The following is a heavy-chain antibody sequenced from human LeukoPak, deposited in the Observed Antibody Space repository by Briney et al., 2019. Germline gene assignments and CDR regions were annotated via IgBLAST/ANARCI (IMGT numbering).Heavy chain of an antibody. CDR1: GYTFTSYD. V-gene: IGHV1-8*01. CDR2: MNPNSGNT. D-gene: IGHD3-3*01. Sequence: ASVKVSCKASGYTFTSYDINWVRQATGQGLEWMGWMNPNSGNTGYAQKFQGRVTMTRKTSISTAYMELSSLRSEDTAVYYCARDGDFWSGYYNWGQGTLVTVSS. CDR3: ARDGDFWSGYYN. J-gene: IGHJ4*02.